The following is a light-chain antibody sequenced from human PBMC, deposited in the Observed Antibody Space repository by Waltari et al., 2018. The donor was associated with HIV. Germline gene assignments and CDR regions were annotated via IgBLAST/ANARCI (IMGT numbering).Light chain of an antibody. CDR1: SSDVGGYNS. Sequence: QSALTQPASVSGSPGQSITISCTGISSDVGGYNSVSWYQHHPGKAPKLLISEVINRHPGVSNRFSASKSGNTASLTISGLQPEDEADYYCTSYTSGSTLVMFGGGTKLTVL. V-gene: IGLV2-14*01. J-gene: IGLJ3*02. CDR2: EVI. CDR3: TSYTSGSTLVM.